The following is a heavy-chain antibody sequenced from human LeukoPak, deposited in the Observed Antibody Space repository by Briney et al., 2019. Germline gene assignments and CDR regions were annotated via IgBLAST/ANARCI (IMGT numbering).Heavy chain of an antibody. J-gene: IGHJ6*03. D-gene: IGHD3-3*01. Sequence: GGSLRLSCAASGFTFSSYAMSWVRQAPGKGLEWVSAISGSGGSTYYADSVKGRFTISRDNSKNTLYLQMNSLRAEDTAVYYCAKDNYDFWSGYYTNYYYYYYMDVWGKGTTVTVSS. CDR2: ISGSGGST. CDR1: GFTFSSYA. CDR3: AKDNYDFWSGYYTNYYYYYYMDV. V-gene: IGHV3-23*01.